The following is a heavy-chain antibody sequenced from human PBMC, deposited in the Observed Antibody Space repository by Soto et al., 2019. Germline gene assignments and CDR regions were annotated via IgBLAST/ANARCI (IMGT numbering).Heavy chain of an antibody. J-gene: IGHJ4*02. CDR2: ISPSGSTI. D-gene: IGHD1-26*01. Sequence: EVQLVESGGGLVQPGGSRRLSCAASGFSFHTYEMNWVRQAPGKGLEWVSYISPSGSTIYYADSVKGRFTISRDNGKNSLYLQMNSLSAEDTAVYYCAYGGSCDYWGQGTQVTVSS. CDR1: GFSFHTYE. V-gene: IGHV3-48*03. CDR3: AYGGSCDY.